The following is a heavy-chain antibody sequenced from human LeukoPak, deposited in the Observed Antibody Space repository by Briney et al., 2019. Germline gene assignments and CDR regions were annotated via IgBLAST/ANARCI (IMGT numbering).Heavy chain of an antibody. CDR1: GYTFTSYG. V-gene: IGHV1-18*01. CDR2: ISAYNGNT. Sequence: ASVKVSCKASGYTFTSYGISWVRQAPGQGLEWMGWISAYNGNTHYAQKLQGRFTMTTDTSTGTAHMELRSLRSDDTAVYYCARAIAVAGTTMDFQRWGQGTLVTVSS. D-gene: IGHD6-19*01. J-gene: IGHJ1*01. CDR3: ARAIAVAGTTMDFQR.